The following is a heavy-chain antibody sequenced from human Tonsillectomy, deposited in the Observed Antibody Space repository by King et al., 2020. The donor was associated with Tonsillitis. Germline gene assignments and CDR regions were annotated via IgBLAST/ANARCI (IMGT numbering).Heavy chain of an antibody. CDR1: GFTFSSYS. V-gene: IGHV3-21*01. CDR3: ARDLDTTTLNYYYYYYMDV. Sequence: VQLVESGGGLVKPGGSLRLSCAASGFTFSSYSMNWVRQAPGKGLDWVSSISSSSGYIYYADSVKGRFTISRDNAKNSLYLQMNSLRAEDTAVYYCARDLDTTTLNYYYYYYMDVWGNGTTVTVSS. J-gene: IGHJ6*03. CDR2: ISSSSGYI. D-gene: IGHD1-26*01.